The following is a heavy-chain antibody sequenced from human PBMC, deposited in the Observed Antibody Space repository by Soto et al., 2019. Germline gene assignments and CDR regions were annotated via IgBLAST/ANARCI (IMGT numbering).Heavy chain of an antibody. V-gene: IGHV3-21*01. J-gene: IGHJ3*02. Sequence: GGSLRLSCAASGFTFSSYSMNWVRQAPGKGLEWVSSISSSSSYIYYADSVKGRFTISRDNAKNSLYLQMNSLRAEDTAVYYCARDPPGYSSSWDYAFDIWGQGTRVTVSS. CDR2: ISSSSSYI. CDR3: ARDPPGYSSSWDYAFDI. CDR1: GFTFSSYS. D-gene: IGHD6-13*01.